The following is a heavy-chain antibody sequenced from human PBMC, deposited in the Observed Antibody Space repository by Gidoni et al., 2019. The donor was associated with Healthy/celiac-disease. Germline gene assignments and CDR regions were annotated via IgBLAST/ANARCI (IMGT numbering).Heavy chain of an antibody. Sequence: QVQLVQSGAEVKKPGSSVKVSCKASGGTFSSYTIRWVRQAPGPGLEWMGRIIPILGRANYAQKFQGRVTITADKSTSTAYMELSSLRSEDTAVYYCARDLGAAMVTLGNYWGQGTLVTVSS. D-gene: IGHD5-18*01. J-gene: IGHJ4*02. CDR2: IIPILGRA. CDR1: GGTFSSYT. CDR3: ARDLGAAMVTLGNY. V-gene: IGHV1-69*08.